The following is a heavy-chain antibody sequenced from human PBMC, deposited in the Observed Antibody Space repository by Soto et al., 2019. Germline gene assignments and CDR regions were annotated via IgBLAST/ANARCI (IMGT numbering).Heavy chain of an antibody. V-gene: IGHV3-23*01. J-gene: IGHJ4*02. D-gene: IGHD2-2*01. Sequence: EVQLSESGGGLVQPGGSLRLSCEASGFTFSNYAMSWVRQAPGKGLEWVSGISTSGGSTFYADSVKGRFAISRDNSKNTLYLLMSGLRAEDTAVYYCAKSKPLVPAASDYFDYWGQGTLVAVSS. CDR2: ISTSGGST. CDR1: GFTFSNYA. CDR3: AKSKPLVPAASDYFDY.